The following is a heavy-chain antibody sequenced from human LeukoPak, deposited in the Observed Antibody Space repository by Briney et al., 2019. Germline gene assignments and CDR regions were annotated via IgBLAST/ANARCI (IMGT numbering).Heavy chain of an antibody. D-gene: IGHD3-3*01. CDR2: INPNSGDT. J-gene: IGHJ3*02. Sequence: ASVKVSCKASGYTFTGYYMHWVRQAPGQGLEWMGWINPNSGDTNYAQKFQGRVTMTRDTSISTAYMELSRLRSDDTAVYYCARGYYYDFWSGYVGAFDIWGQGTMVTVSS. V-gene: IGHV1-2*02. CDR3: ARGYYYDFWSGYVGAFDI. CDR1: GYTFTGYY.